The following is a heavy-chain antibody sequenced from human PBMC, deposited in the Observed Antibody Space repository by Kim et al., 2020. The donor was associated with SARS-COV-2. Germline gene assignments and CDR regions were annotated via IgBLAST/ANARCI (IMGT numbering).Heavy chain of an antibody. V-gene: IGHV1-46*01. CDR3: ARGARKVRGADYDHYYMDV. D-gene: IGHD3-10*01. Sequence: ASVKVSCKASGYTFTSYYMHWVRQAPGRGLEGMGIINPSGGTTTYSQKFQGRVSMTRDTSRSTVYMELSSLRYEYTAGYYCARGARKVRGADYDHYYMDVWGQGTTVTVS. J-gene: IGHJ6*03. CDR1: GYTFTSYY. CDR2: INPSGGTT.